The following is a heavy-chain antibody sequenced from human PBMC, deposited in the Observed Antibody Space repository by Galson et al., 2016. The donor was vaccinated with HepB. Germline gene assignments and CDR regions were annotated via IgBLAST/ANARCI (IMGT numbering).Heavy chain of an antibody. J-gene: IGHJ3*01. CDR2: VFRSGGSS. CDR3: ARGPHDYTNLLDVFDV. CDR1: GFTFISAN. D-gene: IGHD4-11*01. V-gene: IGHV1-46*01. Sequence: SVKVSCKASGFTFISANFHWVRQAPGEGLEWMGMVFRSGGSSNNVQNFQGRVTFTRDTSASKVYMELSSLRSEGTAVYYCARGPHDYTNLLDVFDVWGHGTMVTVSS.